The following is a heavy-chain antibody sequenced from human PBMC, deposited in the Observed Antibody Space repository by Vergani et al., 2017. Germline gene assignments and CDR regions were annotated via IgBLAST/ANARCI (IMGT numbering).Heavy chain of an antibody. J-gene: IGHJ2*01. CDR1: GFIFKNHG. Sequence: VQLVESGGGVVQPGTSLRLSCAASGFIFKNHGMQWVRQAPGKGLEWVSGISWNSGSIGYADSVKGRFTISRDNAKNSLYLQMNSLRAEDTALYYCAKDHYDFWSGYPNLSPFDLWGRGTLVTVSS. CDR3: AKDHYDFWSGYPNLSPFDL. D-gene: IGHD3-3*01. CDR2: ISWNSGSI. V-gene: IGHV3-9*01.